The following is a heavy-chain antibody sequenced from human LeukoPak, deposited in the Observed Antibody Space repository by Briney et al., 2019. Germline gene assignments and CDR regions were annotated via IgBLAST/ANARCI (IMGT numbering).Heavy chain of an antibody. D-gene: IGHD6-19*01. CDR2: IGATGGST. V-gene: IGHV3-23*01. CDR3: VKDMRIAVAIYAFEN. J-gene: IGHJ3*02. CDR1: GFTFSSYA. Sequence: GGSLRLSCAASGFTFSSYAMSWVRQAPGRGLKWVSAIGATGGSTYYADSAKGRFTISRDNSKNTLYLQINSLRADDTAVYYCVKDMRIAVAIYAFENWGQGTMVTVSS.